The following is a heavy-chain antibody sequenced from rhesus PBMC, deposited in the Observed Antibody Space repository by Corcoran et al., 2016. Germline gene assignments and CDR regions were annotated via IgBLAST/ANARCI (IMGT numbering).Heavy chain of an antibody. CDR3: ARMNTVTTDNSLDV. D-gene: IGHD4-23*01. V-gene: IGHV4-160*01. CDR2: IRSGGST. Sequence: QVQLQQWGEGLVKPSETLSLTCAVYGGSVSGYWWGWLRQPPGTGLEWIGRIRSGGSTNYIPSRKRRVTISIDTYKNQFSMKLSSVTASYTAVYYCARMNTVTTDNSLDVWGRGVLVTVSS. J-gene: IGHJ5-2*02. CDR1: GGSVSGYW.